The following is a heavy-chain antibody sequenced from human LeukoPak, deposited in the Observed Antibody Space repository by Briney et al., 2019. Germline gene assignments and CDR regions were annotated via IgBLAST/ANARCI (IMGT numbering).Heavy chain of an antibody. J-gene: IGHJ6*04. V-gene: IGHV1-18*01. CDR2: ISPYTTKT. CDR3: AREGGVGPTAPPDYYSYLMDV. CDR1: GHTFISYG. D-gene: IGHD1-26*01. Sequence: GASVKVSCKASGHTFISYGITWVRQAPGQGLEWMGWISPYTTKTNYAQSLQGRVTMTTDTSTSTAYMELRSLRSDDTAVYYCAREGGVGPTAPPDYYSYLMDVWGKGTTVTVSS.